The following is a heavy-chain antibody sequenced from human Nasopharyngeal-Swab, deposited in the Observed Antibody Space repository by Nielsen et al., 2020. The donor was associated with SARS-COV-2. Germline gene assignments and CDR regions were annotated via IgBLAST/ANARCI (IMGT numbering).Heavy chain of an antibody. CDR2: ISGSGGST. Sequence: WIRQPPGKGLEWVSAISGSGGSTYYADSVKGRFTISRDNSKNTLHLQMNSLRAEDTAVYYCARDGGDYYDSSGYYPPFDYWGQGTLVTVSS. V-gene: IGHV3-23*01. D-gene: IGHD3-22*01. J-gene: IGHJ4*02. CDR3: ARDGGDYYDSSGYYPPFDY.